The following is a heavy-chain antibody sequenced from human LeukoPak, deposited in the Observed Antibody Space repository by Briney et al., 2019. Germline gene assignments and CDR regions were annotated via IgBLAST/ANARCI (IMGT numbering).Heavy chain of an antibody. CDR2: ISRSSSTI. Sequence: GGSLRLSCAGSGFTFSSYYMIWVRQAPGKGLEWVSYISRSSSTIYYADSVKDRFTISRDNAKNSLYLQMNSLRDEDTAVYYCARDQFYAFDIWGQGTMVTVSS. V-gene: IGHV3-48*02. J-gene: IGHJ3*02. CDR1: GFTFSSYY. CDR3: ARDQFYAFDI.